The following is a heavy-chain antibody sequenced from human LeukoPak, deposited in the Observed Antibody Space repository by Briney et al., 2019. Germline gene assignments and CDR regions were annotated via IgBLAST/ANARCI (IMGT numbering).Heavy chain of an antibody. D-gene: IGHD3-10*01. CDR1: GGSFSGYY. J-gene: IGHJ4*02. V-gene: IGHV4-34*01. Sequence: SETLSLTCAVYGGSFSGYYWSWIRQPPGKGLEWIGEINHSGSTNYNPSLKSRVTISVDTSKNQFSLKLSSVTAADTAVYYCAIIWKYGSGSYYGHFDYWGQGTLVTVSS. CDR2: INHSGST. CDR3: AIIWKYGSGSYYGHFDY.